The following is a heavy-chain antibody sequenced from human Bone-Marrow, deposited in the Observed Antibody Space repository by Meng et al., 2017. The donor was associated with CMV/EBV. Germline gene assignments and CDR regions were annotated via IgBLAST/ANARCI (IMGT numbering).Heavy chain of an antibody. CDR1: GFTFSSYA. Sequence: GGSLRLSCAASGFTFSSYAMHWVRQAPGKGLEWVSSISGSGRYKFYADSLKGRFTISRDNAKNSLFLQMSSLRAEDTALYYCATVTGSDWGQGTLVTVSS. D-gene: IGHD3-16*01. V-gene: IGHV3-21*01. CDR2: ISGSGRYK. CDR3: ATVTGSD. J-gene: IGHJ4*02.